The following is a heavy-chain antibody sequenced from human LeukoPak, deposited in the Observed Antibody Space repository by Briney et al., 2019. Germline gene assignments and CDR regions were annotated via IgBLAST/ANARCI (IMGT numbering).Heavy chain of an antibody. CDR1: GGSFSGYY. Sequence: KPSETLSLTCAVYGGSFSGYYWSWIRQPPGKGLEWIGEINHSGSTNYNPSLKSRVTISVDTSKNQFSLKLSSVAAEDTAVYYCARDSSGYFGDWGQGTLVTVSS. J-gene: IGHJ4*02. CDR3: ARDSSGYFGD. CDR2: INHSGST. V-gene: IGHV4-34*01. D-gene: IGHD3-22*01.